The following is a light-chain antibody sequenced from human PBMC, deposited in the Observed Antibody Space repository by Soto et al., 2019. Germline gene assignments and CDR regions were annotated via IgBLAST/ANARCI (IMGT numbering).Light chain of an antibody. Sequence: QSALTQPASVSGSPGQSITISCTGTSSDVGGYNYVSWYQQHPGKAPKLMIYDVSNRPSGVSNRFPGSKPGNTAPLTISGLEAEDVADDCCSAYTSRSTLRVFGGGTKLTLL. V-gene: IGLV2-14*01. CDR3: SAYTSRSTLRV. J-gene: IGLJ2*01. CDR2: DVS. CDR1: SSDVGGYNY.